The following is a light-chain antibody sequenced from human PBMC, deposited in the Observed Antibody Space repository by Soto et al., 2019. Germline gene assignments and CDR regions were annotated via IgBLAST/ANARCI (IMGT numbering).Light chain of an antibody. CDR2: GAS. CDR3: QQYGSTPLT. V-gene: IGKV3-20*01. Sequence: ETVMTQSPPTLPLSPGERAIVSCRASQSVSSDLVWYHQKPGQAPRLLIFGASTRATGIPDRFSGSGSGTDFTLTINRLEPEDFGVYYCQQYGSTPLTFGQGTRLEIK. J-gene: IGKJ5*01. CDR1: QSVSSD.